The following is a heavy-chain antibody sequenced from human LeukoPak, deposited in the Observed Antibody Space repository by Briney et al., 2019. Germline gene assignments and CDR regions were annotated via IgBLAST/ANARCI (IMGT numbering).Heavy chain of an antibody. Sequence: ASETLSLTCTVSGGSISSYYWSWIRQPPGKGLEWIGYIYYSGSTNYNPSLKSRVTISVDTSKNQFPLKLSSVTAADTAVYYCATYSSSWWSYFDYWGQGTLVTVSS. J-gene: IGHJ4*02. D-gene: IGHD6-13*01. CDR2: IYYSGST. V-gene: IGHV4-59*01. CDR1: GGSISSYY. CDR3: ATYSSSWWSYFDY.